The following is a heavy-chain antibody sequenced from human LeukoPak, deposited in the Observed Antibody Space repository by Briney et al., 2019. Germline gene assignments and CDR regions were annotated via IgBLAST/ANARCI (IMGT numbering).Heavy chain of an antibody. J-gene: IGHJ5*02. CDR2: INEEGSEI. CDR3: VRAHHPGGWFDP. V-gene: IGHV3-7*04. CDR1: GFTFSSYT. D-gene: IGHD3-10*01. Sequence: GGSLRLSCAASGFTFSSYTMNWVRQAPGKGLEWVASINEEGSEIHYVDSVKGRFTISRDNAKDSLYLQMNSLTAEDTAMYYCVRAHHPGGWFDPWGQGTLVTVSS.